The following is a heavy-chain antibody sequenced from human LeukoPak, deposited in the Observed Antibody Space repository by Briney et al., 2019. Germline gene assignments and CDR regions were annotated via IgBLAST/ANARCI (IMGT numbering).Heavy chain of an antibody. CDR2: VNTDGSST. CDR3: ARADPGAKPQSY. D-gene: IGHD1-14*01. Sequence: PGLTLRLPCVATGCTFRSYWSHWVRQPQGKGLVWVSRVNTDGSSTSYADSVKGRFTISRDNSKNTLDLQMDSLRVEDTAVYYCARADPGAKPQSYWGQGTLVTVSS. J-gene: IGHJ4*02. V-gene: IGHV3-74*01. CDR1: GCTFRSYW.